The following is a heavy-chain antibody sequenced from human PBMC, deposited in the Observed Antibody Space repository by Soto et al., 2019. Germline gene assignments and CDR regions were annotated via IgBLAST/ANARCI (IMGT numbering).Heavy chain of an antibody. V-gene: IGHV3-33*01. J-gene: IGHJ6*03. D-gene: IGHD2-2*01. Sequence: QVQLVESGGGVVQPGRSLRLSCAASGFTFSSYGMHWVRQAPGKGLEWVAVIWYDGSNKYYADSVKGRFTISRDNSKNTLYLQMNSLRAEDTAVYYCARDVADIVVVPAAMHYYYYMDVWGKGTTVTVSS. CDR3: ARDVADIVVVPAAMHYYYYMDV. CDR2: IWYDGSNK. CDR1: GFTFSSYG.